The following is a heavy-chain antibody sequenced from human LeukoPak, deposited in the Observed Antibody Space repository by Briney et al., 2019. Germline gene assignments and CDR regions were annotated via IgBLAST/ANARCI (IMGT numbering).Heavy chain of an antibody. CDR1: AFTFGDYS. Sequence: GGSPRLSCAASAFTFGDYSMSWVRQAPGKGLEWISYIDTTTSVVYYGDSVMGRFTISRDNAKNSLFLQMSNLRDEDTAVYFCAKEDDSWGPNNLDLWGQGTMVTVSS. CDR2: IDTTTSVV. D-gene: IGHD7-27*01. CDR3: AKEDDSWGPNNLDL. J-gene: IGHJ3*01. V-gene: IGHV3-48*02.